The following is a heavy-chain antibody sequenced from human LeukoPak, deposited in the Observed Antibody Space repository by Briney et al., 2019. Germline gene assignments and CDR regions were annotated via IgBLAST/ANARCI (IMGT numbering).Heavy chain of an antibody. CDR2: IRHDEGNK. CDR1: GFTFSTYG. CDR3: AKVAPSGKTVADY. D-gene: IGHD6-19*01. J-gene: IGHJ4*02. Sequence: GGSLRLSCAASGFTFSTYGMHWVRQAPGKGLEGVAFIRHDEGNKYYADSVKGRFTISRDNSKNTLYLQLNNLRAEDTAVYYCAKVAPSGKTVADYWGQGTLVTVSS. V-gene: IGHV3-30*02.